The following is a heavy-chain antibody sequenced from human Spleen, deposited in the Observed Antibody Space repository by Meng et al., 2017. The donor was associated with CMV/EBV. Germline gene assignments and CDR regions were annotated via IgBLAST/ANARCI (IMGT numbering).Heavy chain of an antibody. CDR3: TPAPKF. CDR2: FDPGDGEA. CDR1: GYTFSDYP. V-gene: IGHV1-69-2*01. Sequence: ATVKVSCKISGYTFSDYPIHWVRQAPGKGLKWMGLFDPGDGEAIYSEIFQGRLTISADTSTDTSYMELRSLTSADTAVYFCTPAPKFWGQGTLVTVSS. J-gene: IGHJ4*02.